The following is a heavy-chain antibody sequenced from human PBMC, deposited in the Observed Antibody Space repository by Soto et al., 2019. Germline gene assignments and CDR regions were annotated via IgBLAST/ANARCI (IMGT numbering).Heavy chain of an antibody. CDR1: GGSISSYY. Sequence: SETLSLTCTVSGGSISSYYWSWIRQPPGKGLEWIGYIYYSGSTNYNPSLKSRVTISVDTSKNQFSLRLSSVTAADTAVYYCARDNSDSGYDRGIDYWGQGTLVTVSS. V-gene: IGHV4-59*01. CDR2: IYYSGST. D-gene: IGHD5-12*01. CDR3: ARDNSDSGYDRGIDY. J-gene: IGHJ4*02.